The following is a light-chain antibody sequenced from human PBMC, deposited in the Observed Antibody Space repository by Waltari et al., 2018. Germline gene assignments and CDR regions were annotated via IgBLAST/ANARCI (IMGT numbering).Light chain of an antibody. V-gene: IGKV3-11*01. J-gene: IGKJ4*01. CDR2: DTS. Sequence: EIVLTQSPATLSLSPGERATLSCRASQSVRVYLAWYQQKPGQAPRLLIYDTSNRASGTPDRFSGSGSGTDFSISISSLEPEDFAVYYCQQRHNWPLTFGGGTKVEIK. CDR1: QSVRVY. CDR3: QQRHNWPLT.